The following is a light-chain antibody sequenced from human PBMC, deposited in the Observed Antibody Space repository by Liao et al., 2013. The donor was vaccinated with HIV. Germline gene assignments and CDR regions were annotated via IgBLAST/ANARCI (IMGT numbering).Light chain of an antibody. CDR3: QVWDTSSDHPAYYV. Sequence: SYVLTQPPSVSVAPGKTARITCGGNNIGSKRVHWYQQRPGQAPVVVIFYNNDRPSGIPERFSGSNSGNTATLTISRVEAGDEADYYCQVWDTSSDHPAYYVFGTGTKVTVL. CDR2: YNN. V-gene: IGLV3-21*01. J-gene: IGLJ1*01. CDR1: NIGSKR.